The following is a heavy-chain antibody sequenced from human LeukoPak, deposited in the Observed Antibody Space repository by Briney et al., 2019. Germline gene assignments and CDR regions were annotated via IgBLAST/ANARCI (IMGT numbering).Heavy chain of an antibody. CDR2: ISDTYATT. CDR3: VRHDSFIPF. D-gene: IGHD2-21*01. Sequence: GGSLRLSCAASGFTFTNYAMTWVRQAPGKGLEWVSSISDTYATTYYTDSAKGRCTISRDNSKNTVSLQLNNLRVEDTAVYFCVRHDSFIPFWGQGTLVTVSS. J-gene: IGHJ4*02. V-gene: IGHV3-23*01. CDR1: GFTFTNYA.